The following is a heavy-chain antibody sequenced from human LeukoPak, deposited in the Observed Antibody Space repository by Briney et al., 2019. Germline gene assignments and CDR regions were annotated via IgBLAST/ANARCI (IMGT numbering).Heavy chain of an antibody. CDR2: IYPDDSDT. Sequence: GESLKISCRVSGYAFASYWIGWVRQVPGKGLEWMGIIYPDDSDTKYSPSFQGQVTFSADKSTNTAYLQWSSLKASDTAMYYCARFEVNHEDSSSFYYLDYWGQGTLVTVSS. CDR3: ARFEVNHEDSSSFYYLDY. CDR1: GYAFASYW. J-gene: IGHJ4*02. D-gene: IGHD3-22*01. V-gene: IGHV5-51*01.